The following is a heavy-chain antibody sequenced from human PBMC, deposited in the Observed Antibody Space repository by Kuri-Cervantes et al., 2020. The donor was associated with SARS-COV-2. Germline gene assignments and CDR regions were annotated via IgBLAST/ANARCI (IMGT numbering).Heavy chain of an antibody. CDR3: AIQSSNWYNS. J-gene: IGHJ5*01. V-gene: IGHV1-2*02. Sequence: ASVKVSCKASGYTFTGYYMHWVRQAPGQGLEWMGWINPNSGGTNYAQKFQGRVTMTRDTSTGTVHMELSSLRSDDTAVYYCAIQSSNWYNSWGQGTLVTVSS. CDR2: INPNSGGT. CDR1: GYTFTGYY. D-gene: IGHD6-13*01.